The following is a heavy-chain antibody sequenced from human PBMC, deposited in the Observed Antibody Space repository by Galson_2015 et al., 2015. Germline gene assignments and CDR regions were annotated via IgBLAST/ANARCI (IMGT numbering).Heavy chain of an antibody. Sequence: SVKVSCKASGGTFSSYAISWVRQAPGQGLEWMGGIIPIFGTANYAQKFQGRVTITADESTSTVYMELSSLRSEDTAVYYCARNLGYCSSTSCYGENYYYYYMDVWGKGTTVTVSS. V-gene: IGHV1-69*13. D-gene: IGHD2-2*01. CDR3: ARNLGYCSSTSCYGENYYYYYMDV. J-gene: IGHJ6*03. CDR2: IIPIFGTA. CDR1: GGTFSSYA.